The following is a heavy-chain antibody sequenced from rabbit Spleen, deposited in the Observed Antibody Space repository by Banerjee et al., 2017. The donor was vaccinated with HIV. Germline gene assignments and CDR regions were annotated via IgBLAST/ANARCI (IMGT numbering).Heavy chain of an antibody. J-gene: IGHJ3*01. V-gene: IGHV1S45*01. CDR2: IYADSSSSS. CDR3: ARDLPDIVGWNFGW. CDR1: GFDFTNYG. Sequence: QEQLVESGGGLVQPGGSLKLSCKASGFDFTNYGVSWVRQAPEKGLEWIGCIYADSSSSSWYATWAEGRFTISKTSSTTVTLQMTSLTAADTATYFCARDLPDIVGWNFGWWGQGTLVTVS. D-gene: IGHD4-1*01.